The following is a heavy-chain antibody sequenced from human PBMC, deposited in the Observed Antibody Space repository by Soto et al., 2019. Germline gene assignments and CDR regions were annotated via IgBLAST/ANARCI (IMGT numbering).Heavy chain of an antibody. J-gene: IGHJ4*02. V-gene: IGHV4-34*01. CDR1: CGSFSSYY. D-gene: IGHD6-6*01. CDR2: INHSGST. CDR3: ARTSRFDC. Sequence: QVQLQQWGAGLLKPSETLSLTCAVYCGSFSSYYWSWIRQPPGKGLEWIGEINHSGSTNYNPSLKSRVTRSVDTYKHQLSLKLSSVTAADTAVYYCARTSRFDCLGQGTLVTVSS.